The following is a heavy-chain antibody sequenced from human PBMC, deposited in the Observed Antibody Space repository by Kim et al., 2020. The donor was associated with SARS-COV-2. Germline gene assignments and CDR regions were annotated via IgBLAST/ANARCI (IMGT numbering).Heavy chain of an antibody. D-gene: IGHD2-2*02. V-gene: IGHV3-74*01. J-gene: IGHJ6*03. Sequence: GGSLRLSCAASGFTLSTYCMSWVRQAPGKGLEWVSVIYSDGSSAYYADSVKGRFTISSDNAKNTLYLQMNSLRADDTADYYCASGYYTSAAQLAYCSWG. CDR3: ASGYYTSAAQLAYCS. CDR1: GFTLSTYC. CDR2: IYSDGSSA.